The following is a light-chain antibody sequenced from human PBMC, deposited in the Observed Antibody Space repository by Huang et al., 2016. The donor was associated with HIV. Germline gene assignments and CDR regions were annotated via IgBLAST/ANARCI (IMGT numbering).Light chain of an antibody. CDR1: QSVGRN. V-gene: IGKV3-11*01. J-gene: IGKJ5*01. Sequence: EIVLTQSPGTLSLSPGERATLSCRASQSVGRNVGWYQQKAGQTPRLVIYDASTRATGIPGRCSGSGSGTDFTLTISSIEPEDVAVYYCQQRDSFGQGTRLDIK. CDR2: DAS. CDR3: QQRDS.